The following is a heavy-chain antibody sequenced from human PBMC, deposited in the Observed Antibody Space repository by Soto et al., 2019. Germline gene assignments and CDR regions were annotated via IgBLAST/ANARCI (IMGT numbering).Heavy chain of an antibody. CDR2: INPNSGGT. D-gene: IGHD3-3*01. CDR1: GYTFTGYY. CDR3: ARDYGVKYYDFWSGYLSGMDV. J-gene: IGHJ6*02. Sequence: ASVKVSCKASGYTFTGYYMHWVRQAPGQGLEWMGWINPNSGGTNYAQKFQGRVTMTRDTSISTAYMELSRLRSDDTAVYYCARDYGVKYYDFWSGYLSGMDVWGQGTKVTVSS. V-gene: IGHV1-2*02.